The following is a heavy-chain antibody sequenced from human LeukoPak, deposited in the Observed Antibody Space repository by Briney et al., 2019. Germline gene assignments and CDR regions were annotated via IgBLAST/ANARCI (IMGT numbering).Heavy chain of an antibody. CDR2: MNPKSGNT. CDR3: ARVPEVGYCSGGSCYRFDI. Sequence: ASVKVSCKASGYSFTGHYIHWVRQAPGQGLEWMGWMNPKSGNTSYAQKFKGRVTLTRDTSTNTAYMDLSSLTSEDTAIYYCARVPEVGYCSGGSCYRFDIWGQGTLVTVSS. J-gene: IGHJ3*02. CDR1: GYSFTGHY. V-gene: IGHV1-8*02. D-gene: IGHD2-15*01.